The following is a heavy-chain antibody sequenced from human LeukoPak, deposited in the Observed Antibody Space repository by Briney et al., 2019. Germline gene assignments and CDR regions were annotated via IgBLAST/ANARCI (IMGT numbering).Heavy chain of an antibody. CDR2: FYHSGST. CDR1: GYSISSGYY. CDR3: ARLSAARGIDY. Sequence: PSETLSLTCTVSGYSISSGYYWGWIRQPPGKGLEWSGSFYHSGSTHYNPSLKSRVTLSVDTSTNRFSLKLSSVPAADTAVYYCARLSAARGIDYWGQGTLVTVSS. V-gene: IGHV4-38-2*02. J-gene: IGHJ4*02. D-gene: IGHD6-6*01.